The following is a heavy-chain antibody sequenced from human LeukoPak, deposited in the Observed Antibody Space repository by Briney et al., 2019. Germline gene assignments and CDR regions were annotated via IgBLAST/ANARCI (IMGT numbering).Heavy chain of an antibody. CDR2: IKQDGSEK. V-gene: IGHV3-7*01. CDR3: AKEGYSYGPLFDY. D-gene: IGHD5-18*01. Sequence: GGSLRLSCAASGFTFSSYWMSWVRQAPGKGLEWVANIKQDGSEKYYVDSVKGRFTISRDNAKNSLYLQMNSLRAEDTAVYYCAKEGYSYGPLFDYWGQGTLVTVSS. J-gene: IGHJ4*02. CDR1: GFTFSSYW.